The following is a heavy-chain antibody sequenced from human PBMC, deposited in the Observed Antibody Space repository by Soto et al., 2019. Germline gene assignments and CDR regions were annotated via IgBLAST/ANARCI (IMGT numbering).Heavy chain of an antibody. Sequence: SETLSLTCTVSGGSISPYYWSWIRQPPGKGLEWIGYVYYSGNTNYNPSLESRVTISVDTSRNRFSLNLTSATAADTAVYYCARKGAAASYAHYYMDVWGRGAAVTVSS. CDR3: ARKGAAASYAHYYMDV. J-gene: IGHJ6*03. CDR2: VYYSGNT. V-gene: IGHV4-59*01. D-gene: IGHD6-13*01. CDR1: GGSISPYY.